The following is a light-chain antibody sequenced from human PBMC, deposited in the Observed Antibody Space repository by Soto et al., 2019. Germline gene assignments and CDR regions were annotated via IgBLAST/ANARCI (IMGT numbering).Light chain of an antibody. CDR2: GAS. J-gene: IGKJ1*01. CDR1: ESVASSY. CDR3: QQYGSSLLT. V-gene: IGKV3-20*01. Sequence: EIVLTQSPGTLSLSPGERATLSCRASESVASSYVAWYQQKPGQAPRLLIYGASSPATGIPDRFSGSGSGTDFTLTIRRLEPEDFAVYYCQQYGSSLLTFGQGTKVEI.